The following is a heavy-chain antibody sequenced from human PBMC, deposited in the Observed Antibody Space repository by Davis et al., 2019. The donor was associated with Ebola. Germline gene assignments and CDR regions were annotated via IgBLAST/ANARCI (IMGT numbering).Heavy chain of an antibody. CDR1: GFTFSNHA. D-gene: IGHD1-1*01. CDR2: TSHNERER. CDR3: ARALHDEVLDY. V-gene: IGHV3-30*04. J-gene: IGHJ4*02. Sequence: GESLKISCVASGFTFSNHAMHWVRQAPGKGLEWVAVTSHNERERFYGESVQGRFTISRDNSENVLSLQMDSLRPDDTAIYFCARALHDEVLDYWGQGTPVTVSS.